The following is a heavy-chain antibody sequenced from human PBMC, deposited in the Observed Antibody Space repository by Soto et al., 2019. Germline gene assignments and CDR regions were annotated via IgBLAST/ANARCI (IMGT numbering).Heavy chain of an antibody. J-gene: IGHJ6*02. D-gene: IGHD6-6*01. Sequence: EVQLVESGGGLIQPGGSLRLSCAASEFTVSSNYMSWVRQAPGKGLEWVSVIYSGGITFYAESVKGRFTISRDNSKNTLYLQMNSLRAEDTAVYYCVRDFGSSPEGGMDVWGQGTTVTVSS. CDR3: VRDFGSSPEGGMDV. CDR2: IYSGGIT. CDR1: EFTVSSNY. V-gene: IGHV3-53*01.